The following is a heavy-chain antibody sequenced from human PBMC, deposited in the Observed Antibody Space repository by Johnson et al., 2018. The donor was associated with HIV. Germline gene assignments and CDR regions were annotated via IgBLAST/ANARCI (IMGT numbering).Heavy chain of an antibody. CDR2: IRYDGSNK. V-gene: IGHV3-30*02. CDR3: AKVGGTTILRDAFDI. D-gene: IGHD1-1*01. CDR1: GFTFSSYA. Sequence: VQLVESGGGLVKPGGSLRLSCAASGFTFSSYAMHWVRQAPGKGLEWVAFIRYDGSNKYYADSVKGRFTISRDNSKNTLYLQMNSLRAEDTAVYYCAKVGGTTILRDAFDIWGQGTMVTVSS. J-gene: IGHJ3*02.